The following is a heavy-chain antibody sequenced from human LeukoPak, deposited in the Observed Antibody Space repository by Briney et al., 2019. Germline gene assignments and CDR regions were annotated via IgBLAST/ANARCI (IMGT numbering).Heavy chain of an antibody. CDR1: GFTFSSYW. CDR3: ARGAYGDLPDWFDP. D-gene: IGHD4-17*01. CDR2: INSDGTTT. J-gene: IGHJ5*02. V-gene: IGHV3-74*01. Sequence: PGGSLRLSCAAYGFTFSSYWMHWVRQAPGEGLVWVSRINSDGTTTSYADSVKGRFTISRDNTKNVLYLQMNSLRAEDTAVYYCARGAYGDLPDWFDPWGQGTLVTVSS.